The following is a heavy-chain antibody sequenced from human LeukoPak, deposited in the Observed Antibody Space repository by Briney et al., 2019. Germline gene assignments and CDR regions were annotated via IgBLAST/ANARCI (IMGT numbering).Heavy chain of an antibody. CDR1: GGSIRGYY. CDR3: AVGATHYYMDV. J-gene: IGHJ6*03. D-gene: IGHD3-16*01. CDR2: IYYSGST. V-gene: IGHV4-59*08. Sequence: PSETPSLTCTVSGGSIRGYYWSWVRQPPGKGLEWIAYIYYSGSTNYNPSLKSRVTISLDTSKNQFSLKLSSVTAADTAVYYCAVGATHYYMDVWGKGTTVTVSS.